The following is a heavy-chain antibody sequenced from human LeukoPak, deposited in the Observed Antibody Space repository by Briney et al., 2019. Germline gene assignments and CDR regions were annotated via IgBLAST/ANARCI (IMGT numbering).Heavy chain of an antibody. J-gene: IGHJ4*02. V-gene: IGHV4-4*07. CDR1: GGSISSYY. CDR3: AGSSGYYLEGYFDY. CDR2: IYTSGST. Sequence: SETLSLTCTVSGGSISSYYWSWIRQPAGKGLEWIGRIYTSGSTNYNPSLKSQVTMSVDTSKNQFSLKLSSVTAADTAVYYCAGSSGYYLEGYFDYWGQGTLVTVSS. D-gene: IGHD3-22*01.